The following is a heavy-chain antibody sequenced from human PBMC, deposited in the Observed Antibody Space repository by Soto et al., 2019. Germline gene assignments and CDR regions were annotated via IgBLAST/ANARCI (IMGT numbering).Heavy chain of an antibody. Sequence: SETLSLTCTVSGGSISSSSYYWGWIRQPPGKGLEWIGSIYYSGSTYYNPSLKSRVTISVDTSKNQFSLKLSSVTAADTAVYYCARPGGYNGYAFDWFDPWGQGTLVTVSS. CDR2: IYYSGST. V-gene: IGHV4-39*01. CDR1: GGSISSSSYY. CDR3: ARPGGYNGYAFDWFDP. J-gene: IGHJ5*02. D-gene: IGHD5-12*01.